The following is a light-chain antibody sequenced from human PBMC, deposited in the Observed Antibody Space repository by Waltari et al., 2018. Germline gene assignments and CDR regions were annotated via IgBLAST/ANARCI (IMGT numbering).Light chain of an antibody. CDR2: AND. CDR1: SSNIGKNA. J-gene: IGLJ3*02. V-gene: IGLV1-44*01. Sequence: QSVLTQAPSESGTPGQRVTISCSGSSSNIGKNAVNWYQQVPVTAPKLPIYANDQRPSGVPNRFSGSKFGTSASLVISGLQAEDEADYYWAAWDDNLNGLFGGGTKLTVL. CDR3: AAWDDNLNGL.